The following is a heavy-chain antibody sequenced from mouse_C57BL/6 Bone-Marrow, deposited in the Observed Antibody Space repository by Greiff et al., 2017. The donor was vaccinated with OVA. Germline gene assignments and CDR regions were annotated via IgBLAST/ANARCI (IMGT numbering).Heavy chain of an antibody. CDR3: ARHPLFAY. Sequence: VQRVESGPGLVAPSPTLSISCTASGFSLTSYGVHWVRQPPGNGLEWLVVIWSDGSTTYNSAPKSRLSISKDNSKSQVIIKMNSLQTDDTAMYYCARHPLFAYWGQGTLVTVSA. V-gene: IGHV2-6*02. J-gene: IGHJ3*01. CDR1: GFSLTSYG. CDR2: IWSDGST.